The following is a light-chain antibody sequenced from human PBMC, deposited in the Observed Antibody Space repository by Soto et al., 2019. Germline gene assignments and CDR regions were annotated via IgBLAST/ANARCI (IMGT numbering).Light chain of an antibody. CDR3: QHYNNYPRT. J-gene: IGKJ1*01. Sequence: DIKMSQSPSTLSASIGNRVTITCLAMQTNTTWLTWQQLNLRKAPTLLTYDASRLERGVPSRFSGSGSGTEFTLTISNLQSDEFATYYCQHYNNYPRTFGQGTK. V-gene: IGKV1-5*01. CDR1: QTNTTW. CDR2: DAS.